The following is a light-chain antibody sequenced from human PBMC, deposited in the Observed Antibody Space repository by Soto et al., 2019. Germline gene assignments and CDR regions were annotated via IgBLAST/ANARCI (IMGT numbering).Light chain of an antibody. J-gene: IGKJ5*01. CDR2: GAS. V-gene: IGKV3-15*01. CDR3: QQYNSWPPIT. CDR1: QSISTN. Sequence: EIVMTQSPASLSVSPGERATLSCRASQSISTNLAWFQHKPGQAPRLLIYGASTRATGIPARFSGSGSGTELTLTINCLQSDDFAVYFCQQYNSWPPITFGQGTRLHIK.